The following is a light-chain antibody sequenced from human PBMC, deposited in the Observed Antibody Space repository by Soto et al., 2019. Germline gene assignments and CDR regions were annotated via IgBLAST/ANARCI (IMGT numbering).Light chain of an antibody. CDR1: ALPKQY. Sequence: SYELTQPPSVSVSPGQTARITCSGDALPKQYAYWYQQKPGQAPVLVIYKDSERPSGIPERFSGSSSGTTVTLTISGVQAEDEADYYCQSADSSGTYVVLGGGTKLTV. J-gene: IGLJ2*01. CDR2: KDS. CDR3: QSADSSGTYVV. V-gene: IGLV3-25*03.